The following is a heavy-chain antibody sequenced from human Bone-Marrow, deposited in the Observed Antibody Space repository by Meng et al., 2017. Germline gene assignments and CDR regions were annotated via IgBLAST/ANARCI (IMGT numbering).Heavy chain of an antibody. CDR1: GFTFSSYA. Sequence: GESLKISCAASGFTFSSYAMHWVRQAPGKGLEWVAVISYDGSNKYYADSVKGRFTISRDNSKNTLYLQMNSLRAEDTAVYYCAGSPDGSHCSGGSCYKRGGAFDIWGQGTMVTGSS. V-gene: IGHV3-30*01. CDR3: AGSPDGSHCSGGSCYKRGGAFDI. CDR2: ISYDGSNK. J-gene: IGHJ3*02. D-gene: IGHD2-15*01.